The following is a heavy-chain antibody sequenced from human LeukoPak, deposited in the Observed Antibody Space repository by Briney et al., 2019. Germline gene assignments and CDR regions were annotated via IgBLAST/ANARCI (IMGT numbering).Heavy chain of an antibody. D-gene: IGHD2-15*01. J-gene: IGHJ4*02. Sequence: GGSLRLSCAPSGFTVSSNYMSWVRQAPGKGLEWVSVIYSGGDTFYADSVKGRFTISRDNSKNTLYLQMNSLRAEDTAVYFCATLNTPFDYWGQGILVTVSS. V-gene: IGHV3-53*01. CDR3: ATLNTPFDY. CDR1: GFTVSSNY. CDR2: IYSGGDT.